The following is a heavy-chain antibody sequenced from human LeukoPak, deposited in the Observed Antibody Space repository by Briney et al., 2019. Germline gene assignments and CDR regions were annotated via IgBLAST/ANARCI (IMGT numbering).Heavy chain of an antibody. CDR1: GYRFTSYW. J-gene: IGHJ6*02. D-gene: IGHD6-13*01. CDR2: IYPADSDT. V-gene: IGHV5-51*01. CDR3: ARLHWGATPGTEAYYYYGMDV. Sequence: GESLKISCKGSGYRFTSYWIGWVRQMPGKGLEWMGIIYPADSDTRYSPSFQGQVTISVDKSISTAFLQWSSLKASDTAMYYCARLHWGATPGTEAYYYYGMDVWGQGTTVTVS.